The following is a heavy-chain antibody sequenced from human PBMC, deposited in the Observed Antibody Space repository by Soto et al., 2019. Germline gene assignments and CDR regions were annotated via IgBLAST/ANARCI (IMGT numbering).Heavy chain of an antibody. CDR3: ARGYCSGGSCGGAPSWFDP. D-gene: IGHD2-15*01. V-gene: IGHV3-21*01. CDR2: ISSSSSYI. J-gene: IGHJ5*02. Sequence: EVQLVESGGGLVKPGGSLRLSCAASGFTFGSYSMNWVRQAPGKGLEWVSSISSSSSYIYYADSVKGRFTISRDNAKNSLYLQMNSLRAEDTAVYYCARGYCSGGSCGGAPSWFDPWGQGTLVTVSS. CDR1: GFTFGSYS.